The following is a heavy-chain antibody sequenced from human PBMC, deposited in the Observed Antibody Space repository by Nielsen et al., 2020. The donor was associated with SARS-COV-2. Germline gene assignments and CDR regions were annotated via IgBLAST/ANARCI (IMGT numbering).Heavy chain of an antibody. Sequence: GGSLRLSCAASGFTFSSYGMHWVRQAPGKGLEWVAVISYDGSNKYYADSVKGRFTISRDNSKNTLYLQMNSLRAEDTAVYYCARALGGRYYYGMDVWGQGTTVTVSS. J-gene: IGHJ6*02. CDR1: GFTFSSYG. CDR2: ISYDGSNK. V-gene: IGHV3-30*03. CDR3: ARALGGRYYYGMDV. D-gene: IGHD1-26*01.